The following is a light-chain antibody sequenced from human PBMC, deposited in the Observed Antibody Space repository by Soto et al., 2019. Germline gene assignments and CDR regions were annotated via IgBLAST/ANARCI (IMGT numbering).Light chain of an antibody. CDR2: KNS. J-gene: IGLJ2*01. V-gene: IGLV1-47*01. Sequence: ELTQPPSASGAPGQRVTISCSGSTSNIGYNYVSWYQQLPGTAPKLLIYKNSQRPSGVPDRFSGSKSGTSASLAISGLRSEDEADYYCATWDDTLTAVVFGGGTKVTVL. CDR1: TSNIGYNY. CDR3: ATWDDTLTAVV.